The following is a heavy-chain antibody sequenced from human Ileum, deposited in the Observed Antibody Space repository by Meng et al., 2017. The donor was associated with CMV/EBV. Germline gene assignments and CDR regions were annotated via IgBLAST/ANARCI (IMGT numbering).Heavy chain of an antibody. CDR1: GDSMRRYY. Sequence: LQGTGPSLVGPSGTLSLTCTVSGDSMRRYYWSWIRQSPGKALEWIGYIYYSGNAVYNPSFKSRVTISVDTSKSQFYLKVNSVTAADTAVYYCARDGYFDSGTYPFDHWGQGTLVTVSS. CDR3: ARDGYFDSGTYPFDH. CDR2: IYYSGNA. V-gene: IGHV4-59*01. J-gene: IGHJ4*02. D-gene: IGHD3-10*01.